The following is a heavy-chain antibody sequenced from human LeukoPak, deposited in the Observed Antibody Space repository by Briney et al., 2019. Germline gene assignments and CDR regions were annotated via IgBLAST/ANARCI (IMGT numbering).Heavy chain of an antibody. CDR2: ISYDGSNK. D-gene: IGHD3-10*01. V-gene: IGHV3-30-3*01. CDR3: ARTTTPHYYGSGSYALGY. CDR1: GFTFSTYA. Sequence: PGGSLRHSCAASGFTFSTYAMHWVRQGPGKGLEWVAVISYDGSNKFYADSVKGRFTISRDNSKNTLYLQMSSLSAEDKAVYYCARTTTPHYYGSGSYALGYWGQGTLVSVPS. J-gene: IGHJ4*02.